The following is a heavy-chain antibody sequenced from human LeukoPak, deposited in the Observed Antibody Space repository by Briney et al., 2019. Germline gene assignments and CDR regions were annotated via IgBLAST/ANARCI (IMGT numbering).Heavy chain of an antibody. V-gene: IGHV3-48*04. J-gene: IGHJ4*02. CDR3: ARADNYRFDS. Sequence: GGSLRLSCAASGFTFTSYSMNWVRQAPRKGLEWISYITSSSSRMYYADSVKGRFTISRDNAKNSLYLQMNSLRAEDTAVYYCARADNYRFDSWGQGVLVTVSS. D-gene: IGHD4-11*01. CDR2: ITSSSSRM. CDR1: GFTFTSYS.